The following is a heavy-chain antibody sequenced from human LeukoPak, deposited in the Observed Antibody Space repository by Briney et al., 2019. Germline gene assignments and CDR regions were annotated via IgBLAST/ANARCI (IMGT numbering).Heavy chain of an antibody. CDR2: INHSGST. D-gene: IGHD4-17*01. V-gene: IGHV4-34*08. CDR1: GLTFSSYA. J-gene: IGHJ4*02. CDR3: AGDYGDYVDY. Sequence: GSLRLSCAASGLTFSSYAMSWVRQPPGKGLEWIGEINHSGSTNYNPSLKSRVTISVDTSKNQFSLKLSSVTAADTAVYYCAGDYGDYVDYWGQGTLVTVSS.